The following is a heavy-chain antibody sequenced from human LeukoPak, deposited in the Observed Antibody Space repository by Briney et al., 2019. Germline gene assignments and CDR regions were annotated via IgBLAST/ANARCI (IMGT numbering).Heavy chain of an antibody. V-gene: IGHV1-18*01. D-gene: IGHD3-22*01. CDR2: ISAYNGNT. CDR1: GYTFTSYG. J-gene: IGHJ5*02. CDR3: ARGSAGDSSGYYWLAPEGP. Sequence: VASVKVSYKASGYTFTSYGISWVRQAPGQGLEWMGWISAYNGNTNYAQKLQGRVTMTTDTSTSTAYMELRSLRSDDTAVYYCARGSAGDSSGYYWLAPEGPWGQGTLVTVSS.